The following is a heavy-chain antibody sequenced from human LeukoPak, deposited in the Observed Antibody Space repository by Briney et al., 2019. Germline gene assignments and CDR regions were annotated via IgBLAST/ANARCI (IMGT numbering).Heavy chain of an antibody. CDR1: GGSISSYY. CDR3: GRQMPWRDDYGGYAYYFDY. CDR2: IYYSGST. Sequence: PSETLSLTCTVSGGSISSYYWSWVRQPPGKGLEWIGYIYYSGSTNYNPSLKSRVTISVETSKNQFSLKLSSGTAADTAVYYCGRQMPWRDDYGGYAYYFDYWGQGTLVTVSS. D-gene: IGHD4-17*01. J-gene: IGHJ4*02. V-gene: IGHV4-59*08.